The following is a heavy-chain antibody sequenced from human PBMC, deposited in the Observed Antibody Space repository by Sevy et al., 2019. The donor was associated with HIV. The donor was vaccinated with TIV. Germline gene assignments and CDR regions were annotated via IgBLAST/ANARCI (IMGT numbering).Heavy chain of an antibody. D-gene: IGHD3-10*01. J-gene: IGHJ4*02. Sequence: ASMKVSCKVSGYTLTELSMHWVRQAPGKGLEWMGGFDPEDGETIYAQKFQGRVTMTEDTSTDTAYMELSSLRSEDTAVYYCATVAPYKAPFDYWGQGTLVTVSS. CDR3: ATVAPYKAPFDY. CDR1: GYTLTELS. CDR2: FDPEDGET. V-gene: IGHV1-24*01.